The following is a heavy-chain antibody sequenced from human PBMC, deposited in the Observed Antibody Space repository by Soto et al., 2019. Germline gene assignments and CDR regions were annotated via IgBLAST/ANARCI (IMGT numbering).Heavy chain of an antibody. Sequence: QVQLQESGPGLVKPSEILSLTCTVSGGSISVYYWSWIRQPPGKGLEWIGYIYYSGSTNYNPSLKRRVTISVDTSKYQFSLKLSSVTAADTAVYYCARGGWRHIDYWGQGTLVTVSS. J-gene: IGHJ4*02. CDR2: IYYSGST. D-gene: IGHD3-3*01. CDR3: ARGGWRHIDY. V-gene: IGHV4-59*08. CDR1: GGSISVYY.